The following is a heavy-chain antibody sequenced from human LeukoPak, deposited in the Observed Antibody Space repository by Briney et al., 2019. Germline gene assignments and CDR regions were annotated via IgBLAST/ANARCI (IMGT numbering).Heavy chain of an antibody. Sequence: GGSLRLSCAASGFTFSGSAMHWVRQASGKGLEWVGRIRSKANSYATAYAASVKGRFTISRDDSKNTAYLQMNSLKTEDTAVYYCTRPSYDSSGHRPFDYWGQGTLVTVSS. CDR3: TRPSYDSSGHRPFDY. CDR1: GFTFSGSA. V-gene: IGHV3-73*01. D-gene: IGHD3-22*01. CDR2: IRSKANSYAT. J-gene: IGHJ4*02.